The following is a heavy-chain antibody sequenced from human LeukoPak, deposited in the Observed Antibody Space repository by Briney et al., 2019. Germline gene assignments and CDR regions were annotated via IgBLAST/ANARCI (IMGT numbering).Heavy chain of an antibody. CDR2: IIEGGDVT. J-gene: IGHJ4*02. V-gene: IGHV3-23*01. Sequence: GGSLRLSCAASGFAFGSYAMSWVRQAPGKGLGWVSAIIEGGDVTFYTDSVKGRFTISRDNSKNTLYLQMNSLRAEDTALYYCAKGTAQWELYDYWGQGTLVTVSS. D-gene: IGHD4-23*01. CDR3: AKGTAQWELYDY. CDR1: GFAFGSYA.